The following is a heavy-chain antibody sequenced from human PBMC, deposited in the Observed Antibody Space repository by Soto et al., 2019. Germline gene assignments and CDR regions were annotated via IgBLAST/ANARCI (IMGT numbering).Heavy chain of an antibody. CDR3: AKDHYSSSWFVSYYFDY. CDR2: ISYDGSNK. D-gene: IGHD6-13*01. V-gene: IGHV3-30*18. J-gene: IGHJ4*02. Sequence: LRLSCAASGFTFSSYGMHWVRQAPGKGLEWVAVISYDGSNKYYADSVKGRFTISRDNSKNTLYLQMNSLRAEDTAVYYCAKDHYSSSWFVSYYFDYWGQGTLVIVSS. CDR1: GFTFSSYG.